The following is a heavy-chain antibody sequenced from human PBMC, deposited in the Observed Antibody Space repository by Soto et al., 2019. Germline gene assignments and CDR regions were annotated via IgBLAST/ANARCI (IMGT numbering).Heavy chain of an antibody. CDR3: GRHGVGNQDYGDNPLYC. Sequence: EVQLVESGGGLVQPGGSLKLSCAASGFTFSGSAMHWVRQASGKGLEWVGRIRSKPHSYATAYAASVEGRFTISRDCSESAAYLLMNSMKTEDTAVYFFGRHGVGNQDYGDNPLYCWGQGTLVTCS. CDR2: IRSKPHSYAT. J-gene: IGHJ4*02. D-gene: IGHD4-17*01. CDR1: GFTFSGSA. V-gene: IGHV3-73*01.